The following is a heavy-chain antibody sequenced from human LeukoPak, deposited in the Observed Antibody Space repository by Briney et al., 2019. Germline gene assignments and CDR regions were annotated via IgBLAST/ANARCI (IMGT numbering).Heavy chain of an antibody. CDR2: INPSGGST. V-gene: IGHV1-46*01. Sequence: ASVKVSCKASGYTFTSYYMHWVRQAPGQGLEWMGIINPSGGSTSYAQKFQGRVTMSRDTSTSTVYMELSSLRSEDTAVYYCARDRTIDMVRELGDYWGQGTLVTVSS. CDR1: GYTFTSYY. D-gene: IGHD3-10*01. J-gene: IGHJ4*02. CDR3: ARDRTIDMVRELGDY.